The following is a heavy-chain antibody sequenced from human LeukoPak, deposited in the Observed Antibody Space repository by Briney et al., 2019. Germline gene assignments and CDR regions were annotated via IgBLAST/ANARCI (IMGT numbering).Heavy chain of an antibody. J-gene: IGHJ4*02. D-gene: IGHD2-21*01. CDR1: GGSSSSGGYS. V-gene: IGHV4-30-2*01. CDR3: ARAGGDQTLDY. Sequence: SETLSFTCAGSGGSSSSGGYSWSWLRQPPGKGLEWIGYIYHSGSTYYNPSLESRVTISFDRSKNQCSLKLSSVAAADTAVYSCARAGGDQTLDYWGQGTLVTVSS. CDR2: IYHSGST.